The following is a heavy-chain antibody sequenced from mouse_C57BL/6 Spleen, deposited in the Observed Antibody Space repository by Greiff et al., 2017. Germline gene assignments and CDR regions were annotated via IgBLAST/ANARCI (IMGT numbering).Heavy chain of an antibody. D-gene: IGHD1-1*01. CDR1: GYTFTDYE. Sequence: VQLQQSGAELVRPGASVTLSCKASGYTFTDYEMHWVKQTPVHGLEWIGAIDPETGGTAYNQKFKGKAILTADKSSSTAYMELRSLTSEDSAVYYCTRYYYGSSPLSIDYWGQGTSVTVSS. V-gene: IGHV1-15*01. CDR2: IDPETGGT. J-gene: IGHJ4*01. CDR3: TRYYYGSSPLSIDY.